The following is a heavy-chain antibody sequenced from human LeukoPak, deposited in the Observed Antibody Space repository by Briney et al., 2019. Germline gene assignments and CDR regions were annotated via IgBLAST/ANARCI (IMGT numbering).Heavy chain of an antibody. CDR2: IYYSGST. CDR1: GCSISSGGYY. D-gene: IGHD6-13*01. J-gene: IGHJ4*02. CDR3: ARSPSPGIAAFNY. Sequence: SETLSLTCTVSGCSISSGGYYWSWIRQHPGKGLEWIGYIYYSGSTYYNPSLKSRVTISVDTSKNQFSLKLSSVTAADTAVYYCARSPSPGIAAFNYWGQGTLVTVSS. V-gene: IGHV4-31*03.